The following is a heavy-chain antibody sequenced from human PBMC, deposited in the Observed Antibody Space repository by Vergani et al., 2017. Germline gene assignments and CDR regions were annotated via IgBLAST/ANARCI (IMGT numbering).Heavy chain of an antibody. Sequence: QVHLVESGGGVVQPGRSLRLSCVVSGFTSSYYGMHWVRQAPGKGLEWVAVISYDGTQKYNADSVKGRFIISRDNSKSTLYLQMNSLRTEDTAVYYCATKSCGTPGCQIGYFREWGQGTLVTVSS. J-gene: IGHJ1*01. CDR1: GFTSSYYG. CDR2: ISYDGTQK. V-gene: IGHV3-30*03. D-gene: IGHD1-1*01. CDR3: ATKSCGTPGCQIGYFRE.